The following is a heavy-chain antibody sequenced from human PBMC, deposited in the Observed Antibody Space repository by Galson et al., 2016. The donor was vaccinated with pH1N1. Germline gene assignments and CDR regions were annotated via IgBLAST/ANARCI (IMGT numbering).Heavy chain of an antibody. CDR2: IWFDGRHK. J-gene: IGHJ6*02. V-gene: IGHV3-30*18. CDR3: AKDLSSTRNYGMDV. CDR1: GFTFSNYG. D-gene: IGHD2-2*01. Sequence: SLRLSCAASGFTFSNYGMHWVRQAPGKGLEWVAVIWFDGRHKYYADSVKGRFTISRDNSKNTLYLQMNSLRAEDTAMYYCAKDLSSTRNYGMDVWGQGTTITVSS.